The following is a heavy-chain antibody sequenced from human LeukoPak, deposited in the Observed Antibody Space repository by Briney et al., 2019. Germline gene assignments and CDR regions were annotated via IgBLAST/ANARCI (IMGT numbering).Heavy chain of an antibody. D-gene: IGHD3-3*01. CDR1: GYTFTSYG. CDR3: ARSGPRITIFGVVNLNDAFDI. V-gene: IGHV1-18*01. CDR2: ISAYNGNT. Sequence: ASVKVSCKASGYTFTSYGISWVRQAPGQGLEWMGWISAYNGNTNYAQKLQGRVTMTTDTSTSTAYMELRSLRSDDTAVYYCARSGPRITIFGVVNLNDAFDIWGQGTMVTVSS. J-gene: IGHJ3*02.